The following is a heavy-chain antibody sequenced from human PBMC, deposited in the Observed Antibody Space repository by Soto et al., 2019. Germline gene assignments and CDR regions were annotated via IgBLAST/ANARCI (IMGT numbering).Heavy chain of an antibody. Sequence: NPSETLSLTCTVSGGSISSGGYYWSWVRQPPGKGLEWIGEIYHSGSTNYNPSLKSRVTISVDKSKNQFSLKLSSVTAADTAVYYCASFRRFKWELPPADAFDIWGQGTMVTVSS. J-gene: IGHJ3*02. CDR2: IYHSGST. V-gene: IGHV4-39*07. D-gene: IGHD1-26*01. CDR1: GGSISSGGYY. CDR3: ASFRRFKWELPPADAFDI.